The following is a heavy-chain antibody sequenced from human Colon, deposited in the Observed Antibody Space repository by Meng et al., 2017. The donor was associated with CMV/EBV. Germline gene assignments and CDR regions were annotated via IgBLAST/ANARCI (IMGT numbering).Heavy chain of an antibody. CDR2: IKQNGRET. J-gene: IGHJ4*02. V-gene: IGHV3-7*01. Sequence: LKISCAASGFTFSNYWMTWVRQAPGKGLEWVANIKQNGRETSYVDSVKGRFTIARDDAKNLLYLQMDSLRPEDTAVYYCARDPFQAHLLDDFLDSWGQGTLVTVSS. D-gene: IGHD3-3*01. CDR3: ARDPFQAHLLDDFLDS. CDR1: GFTFSNYW.